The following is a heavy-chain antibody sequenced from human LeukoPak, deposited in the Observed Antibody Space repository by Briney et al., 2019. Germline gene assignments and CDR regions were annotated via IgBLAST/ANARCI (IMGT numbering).Heavy chain of an antibody. V-gene: IGHV4-59*01. CDR2: IYYSGST. J-gene: IGHJ3*02. Sequence: SETLSLTCTVSGGSISGYYWSWIRQPPGKGLEWIGYIYYSGSTNYNPSLKSRFTISVDTSKNQFSLKLSSVTAADTAVYYCAREKGYDFDPSDAFDIWGQGTMVTVSS. D-gene: IGHD3-3*01. CDR3: AREKGYDFDPSDAFDI. CDR1: GGSISGYY.